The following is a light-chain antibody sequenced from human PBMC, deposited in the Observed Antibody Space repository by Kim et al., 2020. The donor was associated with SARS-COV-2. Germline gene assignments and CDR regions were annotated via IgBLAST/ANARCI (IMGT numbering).Light chain of an antibody. V-gene: IGKV1-5*03. CDR3: QQYDVHPET. CDR2: KAS. Sequence: GDRVTSSCRASQNIHIWLAWFQQRPGKAPRVLMYKASTLESGVPSRFSGSGSGTEFTLTINRLQPDDSATYYCQQYDVHPETFGQGTKVDIK. CDR1: QNIHIW. J-gene: IGKJ1*01.